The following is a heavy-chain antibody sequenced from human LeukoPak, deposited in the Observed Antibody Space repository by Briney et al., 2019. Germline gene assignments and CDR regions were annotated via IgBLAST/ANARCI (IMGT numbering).Heavy chain of an antibody. CDR3: ARSVATMARPDWFDP. CDR1: GDSISSSYW. V-gene: IGHV4-4*02. D-gene: IGHD5-12*01. Sequence: KPSGTLSLTCAVSGDSISSSYWWTWVRQSPGKGLEWIGEIYHSGSTNYNPSLKSRVTISVDTSKNQFSLKLSSVTAADTAVYYCARSVATMARPDWFDPWGQGTLVTVSS. J-gene: IGHJ5*02. CDR2: IYHSGST.